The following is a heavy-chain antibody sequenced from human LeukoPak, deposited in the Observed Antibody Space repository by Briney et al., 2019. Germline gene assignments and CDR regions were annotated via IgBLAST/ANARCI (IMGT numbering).Heavy chain of an antibody. CDR3: ARLSPEYYYDSSGYPNI. Sequence: PSETLSLTCAVSGYSISSGYYWGWIRQPPGKGLEWIGSIYHSGSTYYNPSLKSRVPISVDTSKNQFSLKLSSVTAADTAVYYCARLSPEYYYDSSGYPNIWGQGTLVTVSS. V-gene: IGHV4-38-2*01. CDR2: IYHSGST. CDR1: GYSISSGYY. D-gene: IGHD3-22*01. J-gene: IGHJ4*02.